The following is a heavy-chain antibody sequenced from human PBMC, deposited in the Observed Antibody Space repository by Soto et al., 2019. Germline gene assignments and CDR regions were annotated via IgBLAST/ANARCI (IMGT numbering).Heavy chain of an antibody. D-gene: IGHD3-22*01. CDR1: GYTFTSYG. Sequence: GASVKVSCKASGYTFTSYGISWVRQAPGQGLEWMGWISAYNGNTNYAQKLQGRVTMTTDTSTSTAYMELRSLRDEDTAVYYCARDIHFDGSSYYHAFDYWGQGTLVTVSS. CDR2: ISAYNGNT. V-gene: IGHV1-18*01. J-gene: IGHJ4*02. CDR3: ARDIHFDGSSYYHAFDY.